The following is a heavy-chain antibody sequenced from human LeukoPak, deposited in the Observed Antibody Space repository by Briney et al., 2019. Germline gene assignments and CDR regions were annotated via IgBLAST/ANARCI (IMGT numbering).Heavy chain of an antibody. V-gene: IGHV4-34*01. CDR3: ARIPRFGVVNAC. Sequence: SETLSLTCAVYGGSFSGYYWSWIRQPPGKGLEWIGEINHSGSTNYNSSLKSRVTISVDTSKNQFSLKLSSVTAADTAVYYCARIPRFGVVNACWGQGTLVTVSS. CDR2: INHSGST. J-gene: IGHJ4*02. CDR1: GGSFSGYY. D-gene: IGHD3-3*01.